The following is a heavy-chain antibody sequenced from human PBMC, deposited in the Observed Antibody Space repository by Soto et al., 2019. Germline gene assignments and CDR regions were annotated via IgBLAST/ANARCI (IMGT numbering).Heavy chain of an antibody. CDR2: IYYSGST. CDR1: GGSISSSSYY. J-gene: IGHJ4*02. D-gene: IGHD6-13*01. Sequence: SETLSLTCTVSGGSISSSSYYWGWIRQPPGKGLEWIGSIYYSGSTYYNPSLKSRVTISVDTSKNQFSLKLSSVTAADTAVYYCARRIYSREEDYWGQGTLVTVSS. V-gene: IGHV4-39*01. CDR3: ARRIYSREEDY.